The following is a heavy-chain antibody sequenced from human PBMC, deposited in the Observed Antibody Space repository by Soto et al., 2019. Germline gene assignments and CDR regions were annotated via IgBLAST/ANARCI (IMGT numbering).Heavy chain of an antibody. CDR3: AKARYFDSTGYLYYFDY. J-gene: IGHJ4*02. CDR2: ITGSGDYT. Sequence: EVQLLESGGGLAQPGASLRLSCAASGFTFSNYAMSWVRQAPGKGLEWVSSITGSGDYTYYADSVKGQFTISRDNSKNTLYLQMNSLRAGDTAVYYCAKARYFDSTGYLYYFDYWGQGTLITVSS. D-gene: IGHD3-22*01. CDR1: GFTFSNYA. V-gene: IGHV3-23*01.